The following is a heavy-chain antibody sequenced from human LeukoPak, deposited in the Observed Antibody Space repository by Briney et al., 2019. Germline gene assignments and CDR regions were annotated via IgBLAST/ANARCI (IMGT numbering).Heavy chain of an antibody. CDR3: ARAWGAMVSPHYYYYGMDV. D-gene: IGHD5-18*01. CDR1: GYTFTSYG. V-gene: IGHV1-18*01. CDR2: VSAYNGNT. Sequence: ASVKVSCKASGYTFTSYGISWVRQAPGQGLEWMGWVSAYNGNTNYAQKLQGRVTMTTDTSTSTAYMELRSLRSDDTAVYYCARAWGAMVSPHYYYYGMDVWGQGTTVTVSS. J-gene: IGHJ6*02.